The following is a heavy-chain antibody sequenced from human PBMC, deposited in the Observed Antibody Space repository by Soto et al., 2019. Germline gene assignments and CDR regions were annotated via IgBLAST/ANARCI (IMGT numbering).Heavy chain of an antibody. Sequence: QPGGSLRLSCAASGFTFSSYAMSWVRQAPGKGLEWVSLISARGGGTYFADAVKGRFTISRDNSKSTGYLQMNSLRVEDKAVYYCAKRSVRGGSESSYYFGMDVWGQGTTVTVSS. CDR3: AKRSVRGGSESSYYFGMDV. J-gene: IGHJ6*02. CDR2: ISARGGGT. CDR1: GFTFSSYA. D-gene: IGHD4-4*01. V-gene: IGHV3-23*01.